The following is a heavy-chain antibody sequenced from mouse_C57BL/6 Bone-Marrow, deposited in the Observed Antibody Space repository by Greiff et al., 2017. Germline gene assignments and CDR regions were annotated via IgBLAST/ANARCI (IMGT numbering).Heavy chain of an antibody. CDR2: IDPENGDT. CDR1: GFNIKDDY. J-gene: IGHJ3*01. CDR3: TSVSWWAY. D-gene: IGHD3-1*01. V-gene: IGHV14-4*01. Sequence: EVQLQQSGAELVRPGASVKLSCTASGFNIKDDYMHWVKQRPEQGLEWIGWIDPENGDTEYASKFQGKATITADTSSTTAYLQLSSLTSEDTAVYYCTSVSWWAYWGQGTLVTVSA.